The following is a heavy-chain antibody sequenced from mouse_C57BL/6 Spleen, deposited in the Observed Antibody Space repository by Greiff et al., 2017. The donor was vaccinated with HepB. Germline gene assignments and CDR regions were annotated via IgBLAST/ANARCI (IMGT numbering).Heavy chain of an antibody. CDR3: ARSGGNWYFDV. D-gene: IGHD3-1*01. CDR2: INPSNGGT. J-gene: IGHJ1*03. V-gene: IGHV1-53*01. CDR1: GYTFTSYW. Sequence: LQPGTELVKPGASVKLSCKASGYTFTSYWMHWVKQRPGQGLEWIGNINPSNGGTNYNEKFKSKATLTVDKSSSTAYMQLSSLTSEDSAVYYCARSGGNWYFDVWGTGTTVTVSS.